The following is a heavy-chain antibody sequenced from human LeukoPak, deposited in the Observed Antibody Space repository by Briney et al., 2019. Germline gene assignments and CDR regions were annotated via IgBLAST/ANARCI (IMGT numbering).Heavy chain of an antibody. V-gene: IGHV3-30*18. CDR2: ISYDGSNK. J-gene: IGHJ6*02. Sequence: GRSLRLSCAASGFTFSSYGMLWVREAPGKGVGWVAVISYDGSNKYYADSVKGRFTISRDNSKNTLYLQMNSLRAEDTAVYYCAKEKEAYYYGMDVWGQGTTVTVSS. CDR3: AKEKEAYYYGMDV. CDR1: GFTFSSYG.